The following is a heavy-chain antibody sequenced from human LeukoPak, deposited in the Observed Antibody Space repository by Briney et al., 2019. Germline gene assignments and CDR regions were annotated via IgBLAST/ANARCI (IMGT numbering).Heavy chain of an antibody. V-gene: IGHV4-59*01. CDR3: ARGYCSGGSCFDY. D-gene: IGHD2-15*01. CDR2: IYYSGST. J-gene: IGHJ4*02. Sequence: PSETLSLTCTVSGGSISSYYWSWIRQPPGKGLEWIGYIYYSGSTNYNPSLKSRVTISVDTSKNQFSLKLSSVTAADTAVYYCARGYCSGGSCFDYWGQETLVTVSS. CDR1: GGSISSYY.